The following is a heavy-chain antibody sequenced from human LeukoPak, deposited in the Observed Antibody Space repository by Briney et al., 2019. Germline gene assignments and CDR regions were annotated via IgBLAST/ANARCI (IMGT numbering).Heavy chain of an antibody. D-gene: IGHD3-10*01. V-gene: IGHV1-8*01. Sequence: GSVKVSCKASGYTFTSYDINWVRQATGQGLEWMGWMNPNSGNTGYAQKFQGRVTMTRNTSISTAYMELSSLRSEDTAVYYCASPTHYGSGSYDYWGQGTLVTVSS. CDR2: MNPNSGNT. J-gene: IGHJ4*02. CDR1: GYTFTSYD. CDR3: ASPTHYGSGSYDY.